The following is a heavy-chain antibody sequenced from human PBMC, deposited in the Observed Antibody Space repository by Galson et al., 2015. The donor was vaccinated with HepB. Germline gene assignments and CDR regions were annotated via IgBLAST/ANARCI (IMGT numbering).Heavy chain of an antibody. V-gene: IGHV3-7*03. CDR3: ARDMVTAMAHHYFYMDV. CDR2: INQDGSQK. J-gene: IGHJ6*03. D-gene: IGHD2-21*02. CDR1: GFIFSSYW. Sequence: SLRLSCAASGFIFSSYWMTWVRQAPGKGLEWVANINQDGSQKYYVDSVKGRFTISRDNAKNSLYLQMNSLRAEDTAVYYCARDMVTAMAHHYFYMDVWGKGTTVTVSS.